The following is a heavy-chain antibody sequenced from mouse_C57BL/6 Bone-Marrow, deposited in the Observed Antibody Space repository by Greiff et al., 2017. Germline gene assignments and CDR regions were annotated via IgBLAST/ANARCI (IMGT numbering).Heavy chain of an antibody. CDR2: IYPGDGDT. Sequence: VKLMESGPELVKPGASVKISCKASGYAFSSSWMNWVKQRPGKGLEWIGRIYPGDGDTNYNGKFKGKATLTADNYSSTAYKQLSSLTSEDSAVYFCASWGTTVVALYCFDYWGQGTTLTVSS. D-gene: IGHD1-1*01. J-gene: IGHJ2*01. V-gene: IGHV1-82*01. CDR1: GYAFSSSW. CDR3: ASWGTTVVALYCFDY.